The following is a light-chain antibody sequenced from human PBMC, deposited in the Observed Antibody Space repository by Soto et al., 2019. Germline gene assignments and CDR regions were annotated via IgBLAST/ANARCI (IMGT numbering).Light chain of an antibody. Sequence: QSALTQPASVSGSPGQSITISCTGTSSDVGGYNYDSWYQQHPGKAPKLMIYEVTNRPSGVSNRFSGSKSGNTASLTISGLQADDEADYYCSSYTSSITYVFGTGTKVTVL. CDR2: EVT. V-gene: IGLV2-14*01. CDR3: SSYTSSITYV. J-gene: IGLJ1*01. CDR1: SSDVGGYNY.